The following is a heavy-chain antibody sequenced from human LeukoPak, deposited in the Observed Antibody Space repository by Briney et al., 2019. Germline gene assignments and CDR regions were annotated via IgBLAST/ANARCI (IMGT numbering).Heavy chain of an antibody. J-gene: IGHJ4*02. Sequence: PGRSLRLSCAASGFTFSNYDIHWVRQAPGKGLEWVALIWYDGTNKNYADSVKGRFTISRDNSKNTLYLQMNSLRAEDTAVYSCARAPQSQLPDYWGQGTLVTVSS. D-gene: IGHD2-2*01. CDR2: IWYDGTNK. CDR1: GFTFSNYD. CDR3: ARAPQSQLPDY. V-gene: IGHV3-33*01.